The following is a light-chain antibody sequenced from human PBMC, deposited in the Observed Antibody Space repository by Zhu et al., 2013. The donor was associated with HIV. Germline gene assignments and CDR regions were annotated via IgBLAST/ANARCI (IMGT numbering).Light chain of an antibody. Sequence: QSALTQPASVSGSPGQSITISCTGTSSDVGGYDYVSWYQHHPGRAPKLMIYEVSNRPSGVSNRFSGSKSGNTASLTISGLQAEDEADYYCSSYTSSNTPLYVFGTGTKVTVL. V-gene: IGLV2-14*01. CDR1: SSDVGGYDY. J-gene: IGLJ1*01. CDR2: EVS. CDR3: SSYTSSNTPLYV.